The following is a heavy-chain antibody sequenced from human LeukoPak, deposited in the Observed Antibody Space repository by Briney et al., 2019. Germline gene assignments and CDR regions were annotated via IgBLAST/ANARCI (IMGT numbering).Heavy chain of an antibody. CDR2: ISYDGINK. J-gene: IGHJ3*02. V-gene: IGHV3-30*18. Sequence: GGSLRLSCAASGFTFSDCGMHWVRQAPGKGLEWVAVISYDGINKYYVDSVKGRFTISRDNSKNTLYLQMNSLRAEDTAVYYCAKDFRSDEYAFHIWGQGTMVTVSS. CDR1: GFTFSDCG. CDR3: AKDFRSDEYAFHI.